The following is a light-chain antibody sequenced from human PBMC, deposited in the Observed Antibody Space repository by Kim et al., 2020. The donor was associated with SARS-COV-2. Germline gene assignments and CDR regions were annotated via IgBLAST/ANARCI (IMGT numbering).Light chain of an antibody. CDR3: QQYEDSPYS. J-gene: IGKJ2*03. V-gene: IGKV1-5*01. CDR2: EAS. CDR1: RSVSNW. Sequence: SASIGDRVFITCRTSRSVSNWLAWYQQKPGKGPNLLIFEASTLESGVPSRFRGRGSGTEFTLTITSLLPEDFATYYCQQYEDSPYSFGQGTKLEI.